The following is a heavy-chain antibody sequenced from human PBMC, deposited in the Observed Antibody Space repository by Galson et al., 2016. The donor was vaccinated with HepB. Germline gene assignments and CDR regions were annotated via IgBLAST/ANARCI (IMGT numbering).Heavy chain of an antibody. Sequence: SLRLSCAASGFTLRNFDMHWVRQPTGKGLEWVAAIGVGGDTYYPGSVKGRFTISREDAKNSFYLQMNSLRAGDTAVYYCATGPTFPYYWGQGTLVTVSS. CDR3: ATGPTFPYY. J-gene: IGHJ4*02. D-gene: IGHD3-16*01. V-gene: IGHV3-13*01. CDR1: GFTLRNFD. CDR2: IGVGGDT.